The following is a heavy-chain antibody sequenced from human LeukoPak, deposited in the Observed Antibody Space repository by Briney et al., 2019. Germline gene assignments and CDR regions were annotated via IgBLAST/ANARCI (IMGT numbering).Heavy chain of an antibody. V-gene: IGHV1-2*02. J-gene: IGHJ4*02. CDR3: ATAVLYGGNDFDY. CDR1: EYTFTCYY. Sequence: ASVKVSCTASEYTFTCYYMHWVRQAPGQGLEWMGWINPNSGVTKFAQRFQGRVTMTRDTSTSTAYLDLSSLRSDDTAVYYCATAVLYGGNDFDYWGQGTLVTVSS. D-gene: IGHD5-12*01. CDR2: INPNSGVT.